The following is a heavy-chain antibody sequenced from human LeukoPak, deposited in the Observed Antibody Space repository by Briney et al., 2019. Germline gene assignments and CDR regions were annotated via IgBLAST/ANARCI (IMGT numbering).Heavy chain of an antibody. CDR3: AVYSSSWRAFDV. J-gene: IGHJ3*01. CDR1: GYTFTGFY. D-gene: IGHD2-2*01. Sequence: ASVKLSCKASGYTFTGFYMHWVRQAPGQGLEWMGRINPNSGGTDFAQKFQGRVSMTRDTSITTAYLELSRLRFDDTAVYFCAVYSSSWRAFDVWGQGTMVTVSS. V-gene: IGHV1-2*06. CDR2: INPNSGGT.